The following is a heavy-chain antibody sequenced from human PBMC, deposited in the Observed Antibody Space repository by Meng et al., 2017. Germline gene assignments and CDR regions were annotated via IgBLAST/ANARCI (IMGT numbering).Heavy chain of an antibody. J-gene: IGHJ3*02. CDR2: ISDYNGNT. Sequence: ASVKVSCTASGYTFTSYGISWVRQAPGQGLEWMGWISDYNGNTNYAQKLQGRVTMTTDTSTSTAYMELRSLRSDDTAVYYCARGPGIVVAEEGLAFDIWGQGTMVTVSS. CDR1: GYTFTSYG. D-gene: IGHD3-22*01. CDR3: ARGPGIVVAEEGLAFDI. V-gene: IGHV1-18*01.